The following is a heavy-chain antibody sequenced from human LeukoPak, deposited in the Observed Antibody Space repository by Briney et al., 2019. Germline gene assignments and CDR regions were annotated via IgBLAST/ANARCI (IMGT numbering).Heavy chain of an antibody. J-gene: IGHJ5*02. Sequence: SETLSLTCTVSGYSISGGYYWGWIRQPPGKGREGIGNIYHIGSTYYNPSLKRRVTISIDTSKNQFSMKLSSVTAADTAIYYCARAYSSSWYLNWFDPWGQGTLVTVSS. V-gene: IGHV4-38-2*02. CDR3: ARAYSSSWYLNWFDP. D-gene: IGHD6-13*01. CDR1: GYSISGGYY. CDR2: IYHIGST.